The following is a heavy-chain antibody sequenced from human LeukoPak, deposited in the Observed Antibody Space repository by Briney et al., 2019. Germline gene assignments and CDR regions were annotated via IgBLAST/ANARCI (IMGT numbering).Heavy chain of an antibody. V-gene: IGHV1-18*01. CDR1: GYTFTTYG. CDR2: ISVYNGNT. D-gene: IGHD3-9*01. Sequence: GASVTGSCKASGYTFTTYGISWVRQAPGQGLEWLGRISVYNGNTNYAQKLQGRVTMTTDTSTSTAYMELRSLRSDDTAVYYCARMILLLGDVLTVPTRGFDYWGQGTLVTVSS. CDR3: ARMILLLGDVLTVPTRGFDY. J-gene: IGHJ4*02.